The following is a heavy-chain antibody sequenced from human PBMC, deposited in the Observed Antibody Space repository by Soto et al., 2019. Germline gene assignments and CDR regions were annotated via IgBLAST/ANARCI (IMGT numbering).Heavy chain of an antibody. CDR2: ISWDGGST. V-gene: IGHV3-43D*03. J-gene: IGHJ6*02. Sequence: GESLKISCAASGFTFDDYAMHWVRQAPGKGLEWVSLISWDGGSTYYADSVKGRFTISRDNSKNSLYLQMNSLRAEDTALYYCAKDGVEGSGGTPYYYYGMDVWGQGTTVTVSS. D-gene: IGHD2-15*01. CDR3: AKDGVEGSGGTPYYYYGMDV. CDR1: GFTFDDYA.